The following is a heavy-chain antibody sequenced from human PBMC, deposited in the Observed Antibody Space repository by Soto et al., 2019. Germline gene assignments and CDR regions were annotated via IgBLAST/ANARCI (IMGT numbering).Heavy chain of an antibody. D-gene: IGHD6-13*01. CDR2: INPSGGST. CDR3: AGVADSSSWGSSWRYYYGMDV. J-gene: IGHJ6*02. CDR1: GYTFTSYY. Sequence: ASVKVSCKASGYTFTSYYMHWVRQAPGQGLEWMGIINPSGGSTSYAQKFQGRVTMTRDTSTSTVYMELSSLRSEDTAVYYCAGVADSSSWGSSWRYYYGMDVWGQGTTVTVSS. V-gene: IGHV1-46*01.